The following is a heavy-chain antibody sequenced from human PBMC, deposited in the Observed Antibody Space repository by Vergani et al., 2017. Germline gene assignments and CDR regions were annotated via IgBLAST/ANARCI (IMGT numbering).Heavy chain of an antibody. V-gene: IGHV5-51*01. CDR3: ARQDIVVVTAANDAFDI. J-gene: IGHJ3*02. CDR2: IYPGDSDT. D-gene: IGHD2-2*01. CDR1: GYSFTSYW. Sequence: EVQLVQSGAEVKKPGESLKISCKGSGYSFTSYWIGWVRQMPGKGLEWMGIIYPGDSDTRYSPSFQGQVTISADKSISTAYLQWSSLKASDTAMYYCARQDIVVVTAANDAFDIWGQGTMVTVSS.